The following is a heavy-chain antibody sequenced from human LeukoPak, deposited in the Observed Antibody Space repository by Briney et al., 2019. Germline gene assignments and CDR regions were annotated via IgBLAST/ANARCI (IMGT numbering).Heavy chain of an antibody. CDR3: ARDGVFRFEVGDVYYYYMDV. CDR1: GYIFTGYY. J-gene: IGHJ6*03. CDR2: INPNSGDT. V-gene: IGHV1-2*02. D-gene: IGHD2-21*02. Sequence: ASVKVSCEASGYIFTGYYIHWVRQAPGQGLEWMGWINPNSGDTKYAQKFQGRVTMTRDTSNNTVYMDLTRLIFDDTAMYYCARDGVFRFEVGDVYYYYMDVWGKGTTVIISS.